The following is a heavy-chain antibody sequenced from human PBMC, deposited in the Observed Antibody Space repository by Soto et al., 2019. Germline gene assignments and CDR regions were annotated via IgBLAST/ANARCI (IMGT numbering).Heavy chain of an antibody. D-gene: IGHD3-22*01. Sequence: EVQLVESGGGLVQPGGSLRLSCAASGFTFSSYWMHWVRQAPGKGLVWVSRVNSDGSSTSYADSVKGRFTISRDNAKNTLYLQMNSLRAEDTAVYYCARVTHDSSGYYRGYWGQGTLVTVSS. V-gene: IGHV3-74*01. CDR1: GFTFSSYW. CDR3: ARVTHDSSGYYRGY. J-gene: IGHJ4*02. CDR2: VNSDGSST.